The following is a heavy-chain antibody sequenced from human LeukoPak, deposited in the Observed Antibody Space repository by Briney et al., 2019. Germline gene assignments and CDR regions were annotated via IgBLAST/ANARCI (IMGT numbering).Heavy chain of an antibody. CDR2: INPYSGAT. Sequence: ASVKVPCQTSGYTFTDFYLNWVRQAPGQGLEWMGWINPYSGATISAERFQGRMTMTWDASIGTAYMQLTRLRSDDTAVYYCATASITHTRDPWGQGTLVTVSS. CDR1: GYTFTDFY. D-gene: IGHD6-6*01. J-gene: IGHJ5*02. V-gene: IGHV1-2*02. CDR3: ATASITHTRDP.